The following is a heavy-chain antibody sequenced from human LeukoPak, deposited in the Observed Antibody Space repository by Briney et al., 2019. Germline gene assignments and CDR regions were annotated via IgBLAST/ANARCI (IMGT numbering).Heavy chain of an antibody. J-gene: IGHJ4*02. CDR3: ARGGAARPDY. D-gene: IGHD6-6*01. CDR2: ISSSGDTL. V-gene: IGHV3-11*04. CDR1: GFTFSDFQ. Sequence: GGSLRLSCAASGFTFSDFQMSWIRQAPGKGLECISYISSSGDTLYYADSVKGRFTISRDNAKNSLYLQLNSLRAEDTAVYYCARGGAARPDYWGQGTLVTVSS.